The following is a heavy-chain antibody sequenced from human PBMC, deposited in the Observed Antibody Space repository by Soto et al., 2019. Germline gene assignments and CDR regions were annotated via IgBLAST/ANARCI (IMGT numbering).Heavy chain of an antibody. CDR2: TYYRSKWYN. J-gene: IGHJ5*02. D-gene: IGHD1-7*01. CDR1: GDSVSSNSAA. Sequence: SQTLSLTCAISGDSVSSNSAAWNWIRQSPSRGLEWLGRTYYRSKWYNDYAVSVKSRITINPDTSKNQFSLQLNSVTPEDTAVYYCARDPVITGTNHGRYKWFDPWGQGTLVTVSS. CDR3: ARDPVITGTNHGRYKWFDP. V-gene: IGHV6-1*01.